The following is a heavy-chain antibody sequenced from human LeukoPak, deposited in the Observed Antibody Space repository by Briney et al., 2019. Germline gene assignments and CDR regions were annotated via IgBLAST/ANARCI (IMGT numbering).Heavy chain of an antibody. D-gene: IGHD1-1*01. CDR1: GGSISSYY. CDR3: ARHVEIMDHFDY. Sequence: ETLSLTCTVSGGSISSYYWSWIRQPPGKGLEWIGYTYYSGSTNYNPSLKSRVTISVDTSKNQFSLKLSSVTAADTAVYYCARHVEIMDHFDYWGQGTLVTVSS. J-gene: IGHJ4*02. V-gene: IGHV4-59*08. CDR2: TYYSGST.